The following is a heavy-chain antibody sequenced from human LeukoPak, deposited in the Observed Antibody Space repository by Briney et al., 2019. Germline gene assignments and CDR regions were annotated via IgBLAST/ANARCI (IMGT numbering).Heavy chain of an antibody. J-gene: IGHJ6*02. V-gene: IGHV1-2*02. Sequence: ASVKVSCKASGYTFTGHYMHWVRQTPGQGLEWMGWINPNSGGTNYAQKFQGRVTMTRDTSISTAYMELSRLRSDDTAVYYCARDHLAVERYGMDVWGQGTTVTVSS. CDR2: INPNSGGT. CDR3: ARDHLAVERYGMDV. CDR1: GYTFTGHY. D-gene: IGHD3-16*01.